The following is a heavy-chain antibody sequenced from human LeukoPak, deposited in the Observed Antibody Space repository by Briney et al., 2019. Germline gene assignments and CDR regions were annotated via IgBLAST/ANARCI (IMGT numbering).Heavy chain of an antibody. V-gene: IGHV3-20*04. Sequence: PGGSLRLSCAASGFTFDDYGMSWVRQAPGKGLEWVSGINWDGGSTGYADSVKGRFTISRDNAKNSLYLQVHSLRTEDMALYYCAKDSRRGVSGSYSYFDYWGQGTLVTVSS. CDR2: INWDGGST. CDR3: AKDSRRGVSGSYSYFDY. CDR1: GFTFDDYG. J-gene: IGHJ4*02. D-gene: IGHD1-26*01.